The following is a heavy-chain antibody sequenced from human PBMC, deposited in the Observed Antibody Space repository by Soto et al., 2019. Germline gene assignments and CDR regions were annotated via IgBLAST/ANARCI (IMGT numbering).Heavy chain of an antibody. J-gene: IGHJ4*02. CDR2: ISDSGAIT. CDR3: AKDGDYYDSGGFYPFGH. Sequence: PGGSLRLSCSASGFTFSIYGMSWVRQAPGKGLDWVSSISDSGAITNYADSVKGRFTISRDHSKNTLYLQMNSLRAEDTAVYYCAKDGDYYDSGGFYPFGHWGQGTLVTVSS. V-gene: IGHV3-23*01. D-gene: IGHD3-22*01. CDR1: GFTFSIYG.